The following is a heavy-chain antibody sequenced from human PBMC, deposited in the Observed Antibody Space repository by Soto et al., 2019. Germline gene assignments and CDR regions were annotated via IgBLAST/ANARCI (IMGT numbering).Heavy chain of an antibody. D-gene: IGHD3-22*01. CDR2: IYYSGST. Sequence: PAETLSLTCTVSGGSISSGGYYWSWICQHPGKGLEWIGYIYYSGSTYYNPSLKSRVTISVDTSKNQFSLKLSSVTAADTAVYYCARTSEYYYDSSGYSESYYFDYWGQGTLVTVS. CDR3: ARTSEYYYDSSGYSESYYFDY. V-gene: IGHV4-31*03. J-gene: IGHJ4*02. CDR1: GGSISSGGYY.